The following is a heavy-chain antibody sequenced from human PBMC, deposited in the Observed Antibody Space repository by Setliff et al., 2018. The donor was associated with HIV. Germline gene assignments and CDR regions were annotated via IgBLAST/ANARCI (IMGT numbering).Heavy chain of an antibody. D-gene: IGHD6-19*01. CDR1: SASISSHYSSHY. CDR3: ARGGVGVAGSYWYFDL. CDR2: IYYSGST. Sequence: SETLSLTCTVSSASISSHYSSHYWTWIRQSPGKGLEWIGYIYYSGSTSYNPSLKSRVTISLDTSKNQFSLRLRSVTSADTAVYYWARGGVGVAGSYWYFDLWGRGTLVTVSS. J-gene: IGHJ2*01. V-gene: IGHV4-61*01.